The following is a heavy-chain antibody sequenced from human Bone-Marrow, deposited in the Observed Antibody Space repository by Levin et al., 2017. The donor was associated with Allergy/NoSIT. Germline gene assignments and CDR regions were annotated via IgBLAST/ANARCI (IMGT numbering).Heavy chain of an antibody. J-gene: IGHJ6*03. Sequence: SETLSLTCTVSGGSISSGGYYWSWIRQHPGKGLEWIGYIYYSGSTYYNPSLKSRVTISVDTSKNQFSLKLSSVTAADTAVYYCARDRQDYDFWSGTGSYYYYYMDGWGKGTTVTVSS. CDR3: ARDRQDYDFWSGTGSYYYYYMDG. V-gene: IGHV4-31*03. CDR1: GGSISSGGYY. CDR2: IYYSGST. D-gene: IGHD3-3*01.